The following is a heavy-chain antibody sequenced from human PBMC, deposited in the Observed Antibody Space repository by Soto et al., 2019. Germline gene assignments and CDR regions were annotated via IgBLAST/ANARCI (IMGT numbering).Heavy chain of an antibody. CDR3: ARVGWYGMDV. V-gene: IGHV4-38-2*01. J-gene: IGHJ6*02. D-gene: IGHD2-15*01. CDR2: IYHSGST. CDR1: GYSISSGYY. Sequence: SETLSLTCAVSGYSISSGYYLGWIRQPPGKGLEWIGSIYHSGSTYNNPSLKSRVTISVDTSKNQFSLKLSSVTAADTAVYYCARVGWYGMDVWGQGTTVTVSS.